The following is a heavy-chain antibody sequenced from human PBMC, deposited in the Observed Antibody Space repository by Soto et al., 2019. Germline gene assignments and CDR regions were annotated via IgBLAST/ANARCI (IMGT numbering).Heavy chain of an antibody. CDR3: AREGPEYDSSGYYYYFDY. CDR2: IWYDGSNK. V-gene: IGHV3-33*01. CDR1: GFTFSSYG. Sequence: GGSLRLSCAASGFTFSSYGMHWVRQAPGKGLEWVAVIWYDGSNKYYADSVKGRFTISRDNSKNTLYLQMISLRAEDTAVYYCAREGPEYDSSGYYYYFDYWGQGTLVTVSS. J-gene: IGHJ4*02. D-gene: IGHD3-22*01.